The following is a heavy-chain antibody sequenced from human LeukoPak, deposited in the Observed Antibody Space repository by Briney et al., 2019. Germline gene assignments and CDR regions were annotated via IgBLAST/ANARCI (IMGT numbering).Heavy chain of an antibody. D-gene: IGHD4-23*01. J-gene: IGHJ2*01. CDR2: VNHSGST. CDR3: ARTYGGDWYFDL. V-gene: IGHV4-34*01. CDR1: GGSFSDYY. Sequence: SETLSLTCAVYGGSFSDYYWSWIRQPPGKGLEWIGEVNHSGSTNYNPSLKSRVTISVDTSKNQFSLKLSSVTAADTAVYYCARTYGGDWYFDLWGRGTLVTVAS.